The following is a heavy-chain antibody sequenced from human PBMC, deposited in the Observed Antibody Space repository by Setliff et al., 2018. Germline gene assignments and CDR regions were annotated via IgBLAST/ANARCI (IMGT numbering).Heavy chain of an antibody. V-gene: IGHV4-34*09. CDR2: IYYSGST. CDR1: GGTFSDYH. CDR3: ARASTGRFDY. J-gene: IGHJ4*02. Sequence: TLSLTCATYGGTFSDYHWTWIRQSPEKGLEWIGYIYYSGSTYYNPSLKSRVTISVDTSKNQFSLKLSSVTAADTAVYYCARASTGRFDYWGQGTLVTVSS. D-gene: IGHD1-1*01.